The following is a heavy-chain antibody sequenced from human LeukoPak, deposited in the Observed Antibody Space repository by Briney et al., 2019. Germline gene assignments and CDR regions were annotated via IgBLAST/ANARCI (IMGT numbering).Heavy chain of an antibody. D-gene: IGHD4-11*01. CDR1: GGFFSAYY. V-gene: IGHV4-34*01. CDR2: INHSGST. CDR3: ARTTVTTDDAFDI. J-gene: IGHJ3*02. Sequence: SETLSLTCAVYGGFFSAYYWSWIRQPPGKGLERIGEINHSGSTNYDPSLKSRVTISVDTSKNQFSLKLSSVTAADTAVYYCARTTVTTDDAFDIWGQGTMVTVSS.